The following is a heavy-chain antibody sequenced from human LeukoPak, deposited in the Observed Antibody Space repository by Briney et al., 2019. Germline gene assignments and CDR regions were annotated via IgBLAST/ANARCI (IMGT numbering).Heavy chain of an antibody. CDR2: IYYSGST. V-gene: IGHV4-59*01. CDR3: ARSTRSWIDP. D-gene: IGHD3-10*01. J-gene: IGHJ5*02. CDR1: GGSITSFY. Sequence: SETLSLTCTVSGGSITSFYWSWIRQPPGKGLEWIGYIYYSGSTNYNPSLKSRVTISVDTSNNQVSLKLSSVTAADTAVYYCARSTRSWIDPWGQGTLVTVSS.